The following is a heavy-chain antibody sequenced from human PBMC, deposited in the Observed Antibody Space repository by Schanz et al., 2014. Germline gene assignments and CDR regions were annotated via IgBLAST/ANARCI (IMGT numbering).Heavy chain of an antibody. D-gene: IGHD3-9*01. V-gene: IGHV1-69*02. Sequence: QVQLVQSGAEVKKPGASVKVSCKASGYTTFTDYYIHWVRQAPGQGLEWMGRIIPILGIANYAQKVQGRVTMTTDTSTGTAYMELRSLRSDDTAVYYCARVQDDILTGSEYYYGMDVWGQGTTVTVSS. CDR1: GYTTFTDYY. J-gene: IGHJ6*02. CDR2: IIPILGIA. CDR3: ARVQDDILTGSEYYYGMDV.